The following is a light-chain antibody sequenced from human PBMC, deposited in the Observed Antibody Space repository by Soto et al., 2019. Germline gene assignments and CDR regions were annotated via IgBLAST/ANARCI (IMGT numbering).Light chain of an antibody. Sequence: EIVLTQSPATLSSFPGDRVTLSCRASQSINTRLAWYQHRPGQAPRRLIDQTSIRAAGIPARFSASGSGTDFTLTISDVQPEDFALYYCHQRQSWPRTFGQGTKVDI. V-gene: IGKV3-11*01. CDR2: QTS. CDR1: QSINTR. CDR3: HQRQSWPRT. J-gene: IGKJ1*01.